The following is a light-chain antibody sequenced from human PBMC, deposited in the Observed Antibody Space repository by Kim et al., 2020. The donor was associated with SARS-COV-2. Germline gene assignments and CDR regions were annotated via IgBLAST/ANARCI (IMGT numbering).Light chain of an antibody. V-gene: IGKV4-1*01. CDR1: QSVLYSSNNKNY. CDR3: QQSYGTPHT. Sequence: RATINCKSGQSVLYSSNNKNYLAWYQQKPGQPPKLLIYWASTRQSGVPDRFSGSGSGTDFTLTISSLQAEDVAVYYCQQSYGTPHTFGQGTKLEI. CDR2: WAS. J-gene: IGKJ2*01.